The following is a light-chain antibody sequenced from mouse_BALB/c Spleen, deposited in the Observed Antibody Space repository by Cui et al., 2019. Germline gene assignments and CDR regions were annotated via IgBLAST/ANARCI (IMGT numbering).Light chain of an antibody. CDR1: QTIGTW. V-gene: IGKV12-98*01. J-gene: IGKJ5*01. CDR3: QQLYSTPLT. CDR2: AAT. Sequence: IQMPQSPAPQSASLSESVTITFLASQTIGTWIAWFQQQPGKSAQLLIYAATILADGVPSRFSCSGSGTKFSFKISSLQAEDFVSYYCQQLYSTPLTFGAGTKLELK.